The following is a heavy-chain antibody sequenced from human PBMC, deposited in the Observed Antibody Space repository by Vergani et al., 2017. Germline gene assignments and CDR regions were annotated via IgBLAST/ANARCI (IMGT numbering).Heavy chain of an antibody. CDR2: IYYSGST. J-gene: IGHJ5*02. CDR1: GASIRSSNYY. V-gene: IGHV4-39*01. D-gene: IGHD6-19*01. Sequence: QLQLQESGPGLGKPSATLSLTCSVPGASIRSSNYYWGWIRQPPGKGLEWIVCIYYSGSTYYNPSLKSRVTISVDTSKNQFSLKLSSVTAADAAVYFCARHSTVEWLVKLGWIDPWGQGILFTVSS. CDR3: ARHSTVEWLVKLGWIDP.